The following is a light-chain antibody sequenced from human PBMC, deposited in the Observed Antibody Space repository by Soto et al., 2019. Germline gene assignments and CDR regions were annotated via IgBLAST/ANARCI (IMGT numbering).Light chain of an antibody. CDR2: AVS. CDR1: QSISSF. V-gene: IGKV1-39*01. J-gene: IGKJ3*01. CDR3: QHSYNPAT. Sequence: DIQMTQSPSSLSASVGDRVTITCRASQSISSFLNWYQQKPGKAPTLLIYAVSSLRSGVPSRFSGSGSATDFPLSISSLQPEDSATYYCQHSYNPATFGPGTKVEIK.